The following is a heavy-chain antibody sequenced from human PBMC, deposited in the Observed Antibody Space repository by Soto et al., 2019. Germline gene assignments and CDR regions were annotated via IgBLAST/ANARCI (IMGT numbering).Heavy chain of an antibody. CDR2: IIPILGIA. Sequence: QVQLVQSGAEVKKPGSSVKVSCKASGGTFSSYTISWVRQAPGQGLEWMGRIIPILGIANYAQKFQGRVTITADKSTSTAYRELSSLRSEETAGYYCAGGGRDYGDYGWVDPWGQGTLVTVCS. CDR3: AGGGRDYGDYGWVDP. D-gene: IGHD4-17*01. V-gene: IGHV1-69*02. J-gene: IGHJ5*02. CDR1: GGTFSSYT.